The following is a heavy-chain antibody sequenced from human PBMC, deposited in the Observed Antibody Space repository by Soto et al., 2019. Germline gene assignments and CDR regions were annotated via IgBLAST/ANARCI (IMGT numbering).Heavy chain of an antibody. D-gene: IGHD6-19*01. J-gene: IGHJ4*02. CDR2: INHSGST. CDR1: GGSFSDYS. V-gene: IGHV4-34*01. CDR3: GGIAVSE. Sequence: QVQLQQWGAGLLKPSETLSLTCAVYGGSFSDYSWSWIRQPPGKGLEWIGEINHSGSTNYNPSLKSRVTISIDTSKNQFSLRLSSMTAADTAVYFCGGIAVSEWGQGTLVTVSS.